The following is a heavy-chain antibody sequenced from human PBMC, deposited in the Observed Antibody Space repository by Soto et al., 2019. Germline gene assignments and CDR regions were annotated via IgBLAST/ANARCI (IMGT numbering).Heavy chain of an antibody. Sequence: ASVKFPCKASGYSFTGYYMHWVRQAPGQGLEWMGIINPSGGSTSYAQKFQGRVTMTRDTSTSTVYMELSSLRSEDTAVYYCARVVYSYGFDYWGQGTLVTVSS. J-gene: IGHJ4*02. CDR3: ARVVYSYGFDY. CDR2: INPSGGST. CDR1: GYSFTGYY. V-gene: IGHV1-46*01. D-gene: IGHD5-18*01.